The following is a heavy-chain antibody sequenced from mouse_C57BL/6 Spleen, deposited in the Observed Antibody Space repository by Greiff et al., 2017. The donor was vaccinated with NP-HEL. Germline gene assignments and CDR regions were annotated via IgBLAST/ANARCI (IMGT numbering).Heavy chain of an antibody. CDR3: ANGNPWYFDV. CDR1: GYTFTSYW. V-gene: IGHV1-52*01. J-gene: IGHJ1*03. Sequence: VQLQQPGAELVRPGSSVKLSCKASGYTFTSYWMHWVKQRPIQGLEWIGNIDPSDSETHYNQKFKDKATLTVDKSSSTAYMQISSLTSEDSAVYYCANGNPWYFDVWGTGTTVTVSS. D-gene: IGHD2-1*01. CDR2: IDPSDSET.